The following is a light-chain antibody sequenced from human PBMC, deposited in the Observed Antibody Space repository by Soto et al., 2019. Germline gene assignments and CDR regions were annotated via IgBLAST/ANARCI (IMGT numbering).Light chain of an antibody. Sequence: QSALTQPASVSGSPGQSITISCTGTSSDVGSHNLVSWYQQYPGKAPKLIIFEASKRPSGVSNRFSGSKSGSTASLTISGLQAEDEADYYCCPNAAGRSSVFGTGTKVTVL. J-gene: IGLJ1*01. CDR2: EAS. CDR1: SSDVGSHNL. CDR3: CPNAAGRSSV. V-gene: IGLV2-23*01.